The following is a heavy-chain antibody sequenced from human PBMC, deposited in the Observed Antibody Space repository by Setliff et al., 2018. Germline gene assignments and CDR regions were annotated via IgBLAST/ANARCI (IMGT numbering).Heavy chain of an antibody. D-gene: IGHD3-3*01. J-gene: IGHJ4*02. Sequence: GASVKVSCKASGYTFTSYGFSWVRQAPGQGLEWMGWISAYNGNTNYAQKLQGRVTMTTDTSTSTAYMELSSLRSEDTAVYYCNYNFWSGYYLDYWGQGTLVTVSS. CDR1: GYTFTSYG. CDR2: ISAYNGNT. CDR3: NYNFWSGYYLDY. V-gene: IGHV1-18*01.